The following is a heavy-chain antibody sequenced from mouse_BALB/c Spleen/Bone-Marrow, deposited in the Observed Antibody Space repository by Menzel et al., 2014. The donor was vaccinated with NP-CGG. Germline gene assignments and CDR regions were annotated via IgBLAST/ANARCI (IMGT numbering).Heavy chain of an antibody. CDR2: IDPANGNT. Sequence: VQLQHSGAELVKPGASVKLSCTASGFNIKDTYMHWVKQRPEQGLEWIGRIDPANGNTKYDPKFQGKATITADTSSNTAYLQLSSLTSEDTAVYYCAPYYYGSSLFAYWGQGTLVTVSA. CDR3: APYYYGSSLFAY. V-gene: IGHV14-3*02. J-gene: IGHJ3*01. D-gene: IGHD1-1*01. CDR1: GFNIKDTY.